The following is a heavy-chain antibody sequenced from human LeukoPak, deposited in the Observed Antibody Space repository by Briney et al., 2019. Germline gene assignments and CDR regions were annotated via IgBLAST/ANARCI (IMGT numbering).Heavy chain of an antibody. J-gene: IGHJ3*02. CDR2: TRSKAYGGTR. D-gene: IGHD3-22*01. CDR1: GFAFGDFA. V-gene: IGHV3-49*04. CDR3: TRLKYYDSRTRTFDI. Sequence: GGSLRLSCRGSGFAFGDFAMNWVRQAPGKGLEWVGFTRSKAYGGTREYAASVAGRFAISRDDSNSIAYLQMNSLTTEDTAMYYCTRLKYYDSRTRTFDIWGQGTMDTVSS.